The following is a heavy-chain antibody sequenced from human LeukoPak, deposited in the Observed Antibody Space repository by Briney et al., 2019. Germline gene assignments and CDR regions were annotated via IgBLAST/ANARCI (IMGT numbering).Heavy chain of an antibody. J-gene: IGHJ4*02. V-gene: IGHV1-46*01. CDR2: INPSGGST. CDR3: ARGRPVLRFLEWLLLGDY. D-gene: IGHD3-3*01. Sequence: ASVTVSCKASGYTFTSYYMHWVRQAPGQGLEWMGIINPSGGSTSYAQKFQGRVTMTRDTSTSTVYMELSSLRSEDTAVYYCARGRPVLRFLEWLLLGDYWGQGTLVTVSS. CDR1: GYTFTSYY.